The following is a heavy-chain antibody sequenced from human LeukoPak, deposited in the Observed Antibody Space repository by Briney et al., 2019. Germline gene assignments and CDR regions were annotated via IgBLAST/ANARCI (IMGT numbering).Heavy chain of an antibody. CDR3: ASGPSPYGSDY. Sequence: PGGSLRLSCAASGFTFSSYSMNWVRQPPGKGLVWVSRINSGGSSTAHADSVKGRFTISRDNAKNTLYLQMNSLRAEDTAVYYCASGPSPYGSDYWGQGTLVTVSS. V-gene: IGHV3-74*01. J-gene: IGHJ4*02. CDR2: INSGGSST. CDR1: GFTFSSYS. D-gene: IGHD3-10*01.